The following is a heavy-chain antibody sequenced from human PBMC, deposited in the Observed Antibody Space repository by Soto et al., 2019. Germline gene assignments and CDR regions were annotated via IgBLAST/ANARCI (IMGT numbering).Heavy chain of an antibody. CDR1: GYTFTGYF. J-gene: IGHJ6*02. D-gene: IGHD4-4*01. V-gene: IGHV1-2*04. CDR3: ARAMTIVTTSIYYYYYGMDV. Sequence: ASVKVSCKASGYTFTGYFMHWVRQAPGQGLEWMGWINPNSGGTNYAQKFQGWVTMTRDTSISTAYMELSRLRSDDTAVYYCARAMTIVTTSIYYYYYGMDVWGQGTTVTVSS. CDR2: INPNSGGT.